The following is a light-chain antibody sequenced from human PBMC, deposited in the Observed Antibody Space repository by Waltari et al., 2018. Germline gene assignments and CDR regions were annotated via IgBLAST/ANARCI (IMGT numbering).Light chain of an antibody. Sequence: EIVLTQSPATLSLSPGERATLSCRASQRVSSYLAWYQQKPGQAPRLLIYDASNRATGIPARFSGSGSGTDFTLTISSLEPEDFAVYYCQQRSNWPITFGPGTKVDIK. CDR2: DAS. V-gene: IGKV3-11*01. CDR1: QRVSSY. CDR3: QQRSNWPIT. J-gene: IGKJ3*01.